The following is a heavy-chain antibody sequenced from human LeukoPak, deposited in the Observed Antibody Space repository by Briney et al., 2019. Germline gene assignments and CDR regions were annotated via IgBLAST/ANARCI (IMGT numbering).Heavy chain of an antibody. CDR1: GFTFRNYV. Sequence: GGSLRLSCAASGFTFRNYVIHWVRQAPGKGLEWVAVTSPDLNVKLYADSVKGRFTISRDNSWSTLYLQMNSLRPEDTAIYYCAREGYYGSGSPPSLYFDYWGQGTLVTVSS. D-gene: IGHD3-10*01. V-gene: IGHV3-30-3*01. CDR3: AREGYYGSGSPPSLYFDY. CDR2: TSPDLNVK. J-gene: IGHJ4*02.